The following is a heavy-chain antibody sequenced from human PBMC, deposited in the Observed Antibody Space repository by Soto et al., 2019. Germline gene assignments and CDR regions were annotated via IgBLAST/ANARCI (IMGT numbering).Heavy chain of an antibody. CDR2: ISYDGSNK. V-gene: IGHV3-30*18. D-gene: IGHD3-10*01. J-gene: IGHJ6*03. Sequence: PGGSLRLSSAASGFTLTNYGMHWVRQAPGKGLEWVAVISYDGSNKYYADSVKGRFTISRDNSENTLYLQMNSLRAEDTAVYYCAKGLMVRGVAVGGFYYYMEVWGKGTTVPVSS. CDR1: GFTLTNYG. CDR3: AKGLMVRGVAVGGFYYYMEV.